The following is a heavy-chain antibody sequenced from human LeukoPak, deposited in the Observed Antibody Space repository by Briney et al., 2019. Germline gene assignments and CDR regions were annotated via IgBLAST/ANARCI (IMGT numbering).Heavy chain of an antibody. CDR2: IIPIFGTA. D-gene: IGHD2-21*02. V-gene: IGHV1-69*13. CDR3: ARAAYCGGDCYRGTNYYYFDY. J-gene: IGHJ4*02. CDR1: GGTFSSYA. Sequence: SVKVSCKASGGTFSSYAISWVRQAPGQGLEWMGGIIPIFGTANYAQKFQGKVTITADESTSTAYMELSSLRSEDTAVYYCARAAYCGGDCYRGTNYYYFDYWGQGTLVTVSS.